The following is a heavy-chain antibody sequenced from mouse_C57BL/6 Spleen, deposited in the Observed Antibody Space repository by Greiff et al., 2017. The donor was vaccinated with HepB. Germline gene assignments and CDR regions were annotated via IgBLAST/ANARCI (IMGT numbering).Heavy chain of an antibody. D-gene: IGHD1-1*01. CDR2: IDPEDGET. Sequence: VQLQQSGAELVKPGASVKLSCTASGFNIKDYYMHWVKQRTEQGLEWIGRIDPEDGETKYVPKFQGKATITADTSSNTAYLQVSSQTSEDTAVYYCGRGSNGRWYLDYWGQGTNLTVSS. CDR1: GFNIKDYY. V-gene: IGHV14-2*01. J-gene: IGHJ2*01. CDR3: GRGSNGRWYLDY.